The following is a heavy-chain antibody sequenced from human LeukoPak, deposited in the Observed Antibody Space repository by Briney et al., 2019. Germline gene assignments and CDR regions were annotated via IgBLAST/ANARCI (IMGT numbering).Heavy chain of an antibody. Sequence: GGSLRLSCAASGFTFSSYWMHWVRQAPGKGLVWVSRINSDGSSTSYADSVKGRFTISRDNAKNTLYLQMNSLRAEDTAVYYCARDKYDFWSGYYYYYYGMDVWGQGTTVTVSS. V-gene: IGHV3-74*01. J-gene: IGHJ6*02. CDR1: GFTFSSYW. CDR2: INSDGSST. D-gene: IGHD3-3*01. CDR3: ARDKYDFWSGYYYYYYGMDV.